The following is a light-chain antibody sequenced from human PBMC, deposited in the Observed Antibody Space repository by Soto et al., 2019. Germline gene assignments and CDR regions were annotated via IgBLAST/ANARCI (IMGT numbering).Light chain of an antibody. Sequence: QSVLTQPTSVSGSPGQSITISCTGDHNDIGTYDYVSWYQQHPGRAPRLLIHGVTTRPSGISGRFSASKPGLTASLTISGLQPEDEADYYCSSFTSNRIYVFGPGTKVTVL. V-gene: IGLV2-14*03. CDR3: SSFTSNRIYV. CDR1: HNDIGTYDY. J-gene: IGLJ1*01. CDR2: GVT.